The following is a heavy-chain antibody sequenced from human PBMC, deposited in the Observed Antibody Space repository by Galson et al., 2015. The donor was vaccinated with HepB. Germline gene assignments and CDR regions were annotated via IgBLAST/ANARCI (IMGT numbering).Heavy chain of an antibody. CDR3: AKDRWGYSSDPGNYFDY. D-gene: IGHD5-12*01. Sequence: LRLSCAASGITFNSYGMHWVRQAPGKGLEWVAVISYDGRSESYADSVKGRFTISRDNSKNTLYLEMNSLRDEDTAVYYCAKDRWGYSSDPGNYFDYWGQGTLVTVSS. V-gene: IGHV3-30*18. CDR1: GITFNSYG. CDR2: ISYDGRSE. J-gene: IGHJ4*02.